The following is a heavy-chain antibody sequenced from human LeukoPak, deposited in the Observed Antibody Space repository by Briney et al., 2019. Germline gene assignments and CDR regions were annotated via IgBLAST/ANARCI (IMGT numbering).Heavy chain of an antibody. D-gene: IGHD3-10*01. J-gene: IGHJ4*02. Sequence: SETLSLTCTVSGGSISSGSYYWSWIRQPAGKGLEWIGRIYTSGSTNYNPSLKSRVTISVDTSKNQFSLKLSSVTAADTAVYYCARAYGSGSSIRTLGYWGQGTLVTVSS. V-gene: IGHV4-61*02. CDR2: IYTSGST. CDR1: GGSISSGSYY. CDR3: ARAYGSGSSIRTLGY.